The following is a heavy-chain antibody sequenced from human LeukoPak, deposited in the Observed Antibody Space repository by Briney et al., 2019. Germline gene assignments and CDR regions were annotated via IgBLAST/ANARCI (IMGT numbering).Heavy chain of an antibody. Sequence: ASVKVSCKASGGTFSSYAISWVRQAPGQGLEWMGGIIPIFGTANYAQKFQGRVTITTDESTSTAYTELSSLRSEDTAVYYCAGSYLGYSYYYMDVWGKGTTVTVSS. CDR3: AGSYLGYSYYYMDV. D-gene: IGHD5-18*01. CDR1: GGTFSSYA. J-gene: IGHJ6*03. CDR2: IIPIFGTA. V-gene: IGHV1-69*05.